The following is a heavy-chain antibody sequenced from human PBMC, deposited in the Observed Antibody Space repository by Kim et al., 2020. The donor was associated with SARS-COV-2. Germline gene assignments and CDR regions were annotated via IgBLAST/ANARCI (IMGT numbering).Heavy chain of an antibody. CDR3: ARASTPSTVWFSGSYSGELDY. CDR1: DYTFTSYG. J-gene: IGHJ4*02. V-gene: IGHV1-18*01. CDR2: ISAYNGNT. D-gene: IGHD3-10*01. Sequence: ASVKVSCKASDYTFTSYGISWVRQAPGQGLEWMGWISAYNGNTNYAQKLQGRVTMTTDTSTSTAYMELRSLRSDDTAVYYCARASTPSTVWFSGSYSGELDYWGQGTLVTVSS.